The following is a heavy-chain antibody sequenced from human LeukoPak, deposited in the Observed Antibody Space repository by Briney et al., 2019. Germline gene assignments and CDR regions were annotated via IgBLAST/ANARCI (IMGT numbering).Heavy chain of an antibody. J-gene: IGHJ4*02. V-gene: IGHV1-69*05. CDR2: IIPIFGTE. CDR1: GGTFSSYA. CDR3: ARGARDGYNYFDY. D-gene: IGHD5-24*01. Sequence: SVKVSCKASGGTFSSYAISWVRQAPGQGLEWMGGIIPIFGTENYAQKFQGRVTITTDESTSTAYMELSSLRSEDTAVYYCARGARDGYNYFDYWGQGTLVTVSS.